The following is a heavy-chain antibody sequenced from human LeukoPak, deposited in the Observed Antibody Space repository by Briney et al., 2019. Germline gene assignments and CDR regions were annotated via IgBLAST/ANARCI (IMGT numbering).Heavy chain of an antibody. Sequence: SETLSLTCTVSGGSICSYYWSWIRQPPGKGLEWIGYIYYSGSTNYNPSLKSRVTISVDTSKNQFSLKLSSVTAADTALYYCARAIRGSGSYRYLDYWGQGTLVTVSS. D-gene: IGHD3-10*01. CDR1: GGSICSYY. CDR3: ARAIRGSGSYRYLDY. CDR2: IYYSGST. J-gene: IGHJ4*02. V-gene: IGHV4-59*01.